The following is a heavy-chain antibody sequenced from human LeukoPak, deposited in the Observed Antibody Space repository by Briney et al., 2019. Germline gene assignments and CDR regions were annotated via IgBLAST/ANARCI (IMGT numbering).Heavy chain of an antibody. D-gene: IGHD6-13*01. J-gene: IGHJ5*02. CDR3: ARVIAAAALNWFDP. CDR1: GGTFSSYA. V-gene: IGHV1-69*04. CDR2: IIPIFGIA. Sequence: GPSVKVSCKASGGTFSSYAISWVRQAPGQGLEWMGRIIPIFGIANYAQKFQGRVTITADKSTSTAYMELSSLRSEDTAVYYCARVIAAAALNWFDPWGQGTLVTVSS.